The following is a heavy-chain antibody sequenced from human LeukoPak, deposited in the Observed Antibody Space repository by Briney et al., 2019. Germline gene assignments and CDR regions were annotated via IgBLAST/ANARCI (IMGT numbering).Heavy chain of an antibody. Sequence: PSETLSLTCTVSGGSISSTTFYWGWIRQPPGKGLEWIGSIYYSGNTYYNPSLKSRVTISVDTSKNQFSLKLSSVTAADTAVYYCARGHNYDFWSGYFNWFDPWGQGTLVTVSS. D-gene: IGHD3-3*01. CDR3: ARGHNYDFWSGYFNWFDP. CDR2: IYYSGNT. V-gene: IGHV4-39*07. CDR1: GGSISSTTFY. J-gene: IGHJ5*02.